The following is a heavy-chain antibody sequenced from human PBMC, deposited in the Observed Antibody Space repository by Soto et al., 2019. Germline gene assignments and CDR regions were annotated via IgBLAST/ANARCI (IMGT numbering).Heavy chain of an antibody. V-gene: IGHV1-18*04. Sequence: VSVKVSCKVSGSTFTSNGIGWLRHAPGQGLEWMGWISTYNENMDTAPQLQGRLTMTNDTSTTTAYMERKNLKFDDTALYYCAYVGGYCNGDYSFDXWGQGTPVTVSX. CDR3: AYVGGYCNGDYSFDX. J-gene: IGHJ4*02. D-gene: IGHD2-15*01. CDR1: GSTFTSNG. CDR2: ISTYNENM.